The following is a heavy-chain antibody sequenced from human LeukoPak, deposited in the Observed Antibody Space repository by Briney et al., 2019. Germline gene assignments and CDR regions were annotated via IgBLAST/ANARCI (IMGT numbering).Heavy chain of an antibody. J-gene: IGHJ4*02. CDR3: ARHRDITIFGVDYFDY. CDR2: IYYSGRT. CDR1: GGSISNYF. D-gene: IGHD3-3*01. V-gene: IGHV4-59*08. Sequence: SETLSLTCTVSGGSISNYFWSWIRQPPGKGLEWIGYIYYSGRTNYNPSLKSRVTTSVDTSKNQFSLKLSSVTAADTAVYYCARHRDITIFGVDYFDYWGQGTLVTVSS.